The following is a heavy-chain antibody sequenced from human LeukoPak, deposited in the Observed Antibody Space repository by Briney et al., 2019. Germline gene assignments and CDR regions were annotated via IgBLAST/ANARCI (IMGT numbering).Heavy chain of an antibody. Sequence: SVKVSCKASGGTFSSYAISWVRQAPGQGLEWMGRIIPIFGTANYAQKFQGRVTMTEDTSADTAYMELSSLRSEDTAVYYCATAGQYSYGSYYFDYWGQGTLVTVSS. CDR3: ATAGQYSYGSYYFDY. D-gene: IGHD5-18*01. V-gene: IGHV1-69*06. CDR1: GGTFSSYA. CDR2: IIPIFGTA. J-gene: IGHJ4*02.